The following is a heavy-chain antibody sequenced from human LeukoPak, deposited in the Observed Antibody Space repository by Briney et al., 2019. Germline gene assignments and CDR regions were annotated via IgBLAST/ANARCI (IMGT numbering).Heavy chain of an antibody. J-gene: IGHJ4*02. CDR3: ARGDPFSSGWNGVGNY. CDR2: ISGSGTTI. V-gene: IGHV3-11*04. CDR1: GFTFSDYY. Sequence: MSGGSLRLSCAASGFTFSDYYMSWIRQAPGKGLEWVSYISGSGTTIYYADSVKGRFTISRDNAKNSLYLQMNSLKTEDTAIYFCARGDPFSSGWNGVGNYWGQGTLVTVSS. D-gene: IGHD6-19*01.